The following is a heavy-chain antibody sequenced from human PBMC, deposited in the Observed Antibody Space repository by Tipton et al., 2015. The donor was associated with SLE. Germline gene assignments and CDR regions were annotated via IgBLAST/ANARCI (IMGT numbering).Heavy chain of an antibody. Sequence: TLSLTCTVSGGSISSHYWSWIRQPPGKGLEWIGSIYHSGSTYYNPSLKSRVTISVDTSKNQFSLKLSSVTAADTAVYYYARRDAFDIWGQGTMVTVSS. CDR3: ARRDAFDI. CDR2: IYHSGST. CDR1: GGSISSHY. V-gene: IGHV4-59*08. J-gene: IGHJ3*02.